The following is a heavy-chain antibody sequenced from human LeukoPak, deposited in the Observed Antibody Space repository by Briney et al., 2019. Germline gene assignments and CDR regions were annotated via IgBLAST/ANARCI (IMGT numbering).Heavy chain of an antibody. D-gene: IGHD3-22*01. CDR3: ARDDSSGYNFDY. V-gene: IGHV1-8*01. Sequence: GASVRVSCKASGYTFTSYDINWVRQATGQGLEWMGWMNPNSGNTGYAQKFQGRVTMTRNTSISTAYMELGSLRSEDTAVYYCARDDSSGYNFDYWGQGTLVTVSS. CDR1: GYTFTSYD. CDR2: MNPNSGNT. J-gene: IGHJ4*02.